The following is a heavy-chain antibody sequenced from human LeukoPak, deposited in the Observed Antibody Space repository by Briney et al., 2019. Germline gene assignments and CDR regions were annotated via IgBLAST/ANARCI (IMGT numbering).Heavy chain of an antibody. Sequence: HRAPVKVSCKASGYTFTSYYMHWVRQAPGQGLEWMGIINPSGGSTSYAQKFQGRVTMTRDTSTSTVYMELSSLRSEDTAVYYCATVKPWAGALNYWGQGTLVTVSS. CDR3: ATVKPWAGALNY. J-gene: IGHJ4*02. V-gene: IGHV1-46*01. D-gene: IGHD6-19*01. CDR2: INPSGGST. CDR1: GYTFTSYY.